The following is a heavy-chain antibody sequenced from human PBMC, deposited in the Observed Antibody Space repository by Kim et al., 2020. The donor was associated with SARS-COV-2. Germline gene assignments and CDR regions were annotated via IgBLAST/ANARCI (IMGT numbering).Heavy chain of an antibody. CDR1: GYTFTGYG. CDR2: ISAYNGNT. J-gene: IGHJ3*02. CDR3: ARAPIVVVPAAMFGDDAFDI. D-gene: IGHD2-2*01. Sequence: ASVKVSCKASGYTFTGYGISWVRQAPGQGLEWMGWISAYNGNTNYAQKLQGRVTMTTDTSTSTAYMELRSLRSDDTAVYYCARAPIVVVPAAMFGDDAFDIWGQGTMVTVSS. V-gene: IGHV1-18*01.